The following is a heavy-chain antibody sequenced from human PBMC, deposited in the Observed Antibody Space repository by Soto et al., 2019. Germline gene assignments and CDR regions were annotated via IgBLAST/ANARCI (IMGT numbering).Heavy chain of an antibody. Sequence: QVQLVQSGAEEKKPGASVKVSCKASGYTFTTYAMHWVRQAPGQRLEWMGWINAGNGNTKYSQKFQGRVTITRDTSASTAYMELSSLRSEDTAVYYCARESFILLWDSSSWYYGYWGQGTLVTVSS. CDR1: GYTFTTYA. V-gene: IGHV1-3*05. D-gene: IGHD6-13*01. CDR2: INAGNGNT. CDR3: ARESFILLWDSSSWYYGY. J-gene: IGHJ4*02.